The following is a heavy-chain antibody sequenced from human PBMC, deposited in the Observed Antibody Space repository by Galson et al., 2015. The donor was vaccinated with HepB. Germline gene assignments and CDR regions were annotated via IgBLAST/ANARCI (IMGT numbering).Heavy chain of an antibody. CDR2: ISSSSSYI. J-gene: IGHJ4*02. CDR3: ARDPRGYQLTETVGFDY. CDR1: GFTFSSYS. D-gene: IGHD2-2*01. Sequence: SLRLSCAASGFTFSSYSMNWVRQAPGKGLEWVSSISSSSSYIYYADSVKGRFTISRDNAKNSLYLQMNSLRAEDTAVYYCARDPRGYQLTETVGFDYWGQGTLVTVSS. V-gene: IGHV3-21*01.